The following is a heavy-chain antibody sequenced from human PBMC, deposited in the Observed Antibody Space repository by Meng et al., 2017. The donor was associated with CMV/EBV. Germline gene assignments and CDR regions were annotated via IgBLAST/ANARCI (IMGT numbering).Heavy chain of an antibody. CDR3: ARGAGMGSGWYWDDY. J-gene: IGHJ4*02. CDR1: GYNFTGYY. V-gene: IGHV1-2*02. Sequence: ASVKVSCKASGYNFTGYYMHWVRQAPGQGLEWMGWINPNSGGTNYAQKFQGRVTMTRDTSISTAYMELSRLRSDDTAVYYCARGAGMGSGWYWDDYWGQGTLVTVSS. CDR2: INPNSGGT. D-gene: IGHD6-19*01.